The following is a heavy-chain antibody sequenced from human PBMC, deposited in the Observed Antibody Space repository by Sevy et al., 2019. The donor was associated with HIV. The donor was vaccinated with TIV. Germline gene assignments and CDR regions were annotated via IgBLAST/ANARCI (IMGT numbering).Heavy chain of an antibody. CDR3: ATNMVHAGAYDSYFNF. CDR1: GFTFSSYA. CDR2: ISGSDGNT. V-gene: IGHV3-23*01. J-gene: IGHJ4*02. Sequence: GGSLRLSCAASGFTFSSYAMNWVRQAPGKGLEWVSGISGSDGNTYYADSVKGRFTISRDNSQNTAFLQMNSLRAEDTGVYYCATNMVHAGAYDSYFNFWGQGSLVTVSS. D-gene: IGHD3-10*01.